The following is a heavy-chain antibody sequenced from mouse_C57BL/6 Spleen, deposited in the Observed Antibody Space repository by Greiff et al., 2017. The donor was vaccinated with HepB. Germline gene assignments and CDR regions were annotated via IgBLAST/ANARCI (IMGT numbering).Heavy chain of an antibody. CDR1: GFNIKDYY. CDR2: IDPEDGDT. D-gene: IGHD2-2*01. CDR3: TTGVGLPSWCAY. J-gene: IGHJ3*01. Sequence: EVQLQQSGAELVRPGASVKLSCTASGFNIKDYYMHWVKQRPEQGLEWIGRIDPEDGDTEYAPKFQGKATMTADTSSNTAYLQLSSLTSEDTAVYYCTTGVGLPSWCAYWGQGTLVTVSA. V-gene: IGHV14-1*01.